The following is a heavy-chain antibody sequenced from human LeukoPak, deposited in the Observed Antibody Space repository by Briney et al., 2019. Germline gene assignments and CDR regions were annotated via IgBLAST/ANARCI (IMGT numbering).Heavy chain of an antibody. J-gene: IGHJ4*02. CDR2: MNPNSGNT. CDR1: GYTFTSYD. V-gene: IGHV1-8*03. CDR3: ARGRGTTGPFDY. Sequence: ASVTVSCKASGYTFTSYDINWVRQATGQGLEWMGWMNPNSGNTGYAQKFQGRVTITRNTSISTAYLELSSLRSEDTAVYYCARGRGTTGPFDYWGQGTLVTVSS. D-gene: IGHD4-17*01.